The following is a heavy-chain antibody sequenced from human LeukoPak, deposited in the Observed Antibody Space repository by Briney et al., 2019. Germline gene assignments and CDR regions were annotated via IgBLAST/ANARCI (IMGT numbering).Heavy chain of an antibody. J-gene: IGHJ4*02. D-gene: IGHD5-12*01. CDR3: ARDKYTGYETFDY. CDR1: GYTFTGYY. Sequence: ASVKVSCTASGYTFTGYYIHWVRQAPGQGLEWMGWINPNNGGTNYAQKFQGRVTMTRDTSISTAYMELNRLTSDDTAVYYCARDKYTGYETFDYWGQGTPVTVSS. CDR2: INPNNGGT. V-gene: IGHV1-2*02.